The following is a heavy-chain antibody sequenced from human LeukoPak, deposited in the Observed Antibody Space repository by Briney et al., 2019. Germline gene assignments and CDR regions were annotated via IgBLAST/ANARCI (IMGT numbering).Heavy chain of an antibody. D-gene: IGHD2-2*01. Sequence: GGSLRLSCAASGFTFSSYAMHWVRQAPGKGLEWVSYINIGSSTIYYADSVKGRFTISRDNAKNSLYLQMNSLRAEDTAVYYCARVLVVPAAIDYWGQGTLVTVSS. J-gene: IGHJ4*02. V-gene: IGHV3-48*01. CDR3: ARVLVVPAAIDY. CDR2: INIGSSTI. CDR1: GFTFSSYA.